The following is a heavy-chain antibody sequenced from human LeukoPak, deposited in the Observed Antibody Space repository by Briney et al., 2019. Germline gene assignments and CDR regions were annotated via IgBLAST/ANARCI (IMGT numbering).Heavy chain of an antibody. J-gene: IGHJ3*02. CDR1: GFTFSRYA. CDR2: ISGSGGST. V-gene: IGHV3-23*01. Sequence: GGSLRLSCAASGFTFSRYAMSWVRQAPGKGLEWVSAISGSGGSTYYADSVKGRFTISRDNAKNSLYLQMNSLRDEDTAVYYCVRESSYGFNIWGQGTMVTVSS. CDR3: VRESSYGFNI.